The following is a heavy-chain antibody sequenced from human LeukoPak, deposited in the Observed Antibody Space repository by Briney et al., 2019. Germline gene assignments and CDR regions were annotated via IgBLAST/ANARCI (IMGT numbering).Heavy chain of an antibody. V-gene: IGHV5-51*01. CDR2: IYPGDSDT. CDR1: GYSFTSYW. CDR3: AVRYNWNRFDY. J-gene: IGHJ4*02. D-gene: IGHD1-20*01. Sequence: GESLQISCQGSGYSFTSYWIGWVGQLPGKGLEWMGIIYPGDSDTRYSPSFQGQVTISADKSISTAYLQWSSLKASDTAMYYCAVRYNWNRFDYWGQGTLVTVSS.